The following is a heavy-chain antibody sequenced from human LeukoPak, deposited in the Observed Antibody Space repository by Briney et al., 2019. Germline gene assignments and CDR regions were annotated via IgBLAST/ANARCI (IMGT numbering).Heavy chain of an antibody. Sequence: GGSLRLSCAASGFTFSDYWVSWLRQAPGKGLEWVAHTNEHGSDSYYADSVKGRFTISRDNAKNSLYLQMNSLRVEDTAVYYCASWRAISSEANWGQGTLVTVSS. CDR1: GFTFSDYW. CDR3: ASWRAISSEAN. D-gene: IGHD6-6*01. V-gene: IGHV3-7*01. CDR2: TNEHGSDS. J-gene: IGHJ4*02.